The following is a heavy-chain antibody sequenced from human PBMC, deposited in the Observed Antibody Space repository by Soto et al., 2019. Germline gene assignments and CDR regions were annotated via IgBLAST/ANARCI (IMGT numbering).Heavy chain of an antibody. CDR2: LSGSSLNT. CDR3: TAQFFLSSRKPPEDV. CDR1: GFTFGNYA. Sequence: PGGSLRLSCEASGFTFGNYAMTWVRQGPGRGLEWVSALSGSSLNTYYADSVKDRFTISRDNSKNTMYLEMNSLRVDDTAVYYCTAQFFLSSRKPPEDVWGQGTPVTVSS. J-gene: IGHJ6*02. V-gene: IGHV3-23*01.